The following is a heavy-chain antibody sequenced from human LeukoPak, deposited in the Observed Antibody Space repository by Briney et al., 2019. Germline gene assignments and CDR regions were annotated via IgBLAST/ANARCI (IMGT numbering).Heavy chain of an antibody. Sequence: GGSLRLSCAASGFTFSSYGMHWVRQAPGKGLEWVAVISYDGSNKYYADSVKGRFTISRDNSKNTLYLQMNSLRAEDTAVYYCAKTGAYGDYDTYYGMDVWGQGTTVTASS. D-gene: IGHD4-17*01. V-gene: IGHV3-30*18. CDR2: ISYDGSNK. CDR1: GFTFSSYG. J-gene: IGHJ6*02. CDR3: AKTGAYGDYDTYYGMDV.